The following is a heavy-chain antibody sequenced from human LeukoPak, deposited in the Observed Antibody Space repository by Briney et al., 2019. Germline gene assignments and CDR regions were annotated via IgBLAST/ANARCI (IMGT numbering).Heavy chain of an antibody. Sequence: GASVKVSCKASGYTFIGYYMHWVRQAPGQGLEWMGWINPNSGGTNYAQKFQGRVTMTRDTSISTAYMELSRLRSDDTAVYYCASSYSSGWHYFDYWGQGTLVTVSS. CDR2: INPNSGGT. J-gene: IGHJ4*02. D-gene: IGHD6-19*01. CDR3: ASSYSSGWHYFDY. V-gene: IGHV1-2*02. CDR1: GYTFIGYY.